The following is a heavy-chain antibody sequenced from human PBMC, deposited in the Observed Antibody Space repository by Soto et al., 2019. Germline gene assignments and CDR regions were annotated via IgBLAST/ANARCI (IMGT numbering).Heavy chain of an antibody. Sequence: GSLRLSCTASGFNFSNHAMSWVRQAPGKGLEWVSVISGSGGTTYYADSVKGRFTISRDNSKNTLYLQMNSLRAEDTAIYYCTSTVAPGYWGQGTLVTVSS. V-gene: IGHV3-23*01. CDR3: TSTVAPGY. CDR2: ISGSGGTT. D-gene: IGHD5-12*01. J-gene: IGHJ4*02. CDR1: GFNFSNHA.